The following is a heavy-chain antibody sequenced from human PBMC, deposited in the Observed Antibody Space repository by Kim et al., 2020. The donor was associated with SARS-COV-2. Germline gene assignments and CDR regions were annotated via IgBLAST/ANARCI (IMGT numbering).Heavy chain of an antibody. CDR2: ISGSGGST. D-gene: IGHD2-2*01. J-gene: IGHJ4*02. CDR3: AKQGRDIVVVPAEKNY. V-gene: IGHV3-23*01. Sequence: GGSLRLSCAASGFTFSSYAMSWVRQAPGKGLEWVSAISGSGGSTYYADSVKGRFTISRDNSKNTLYLQMNSLRAEDTAVYYCAKQGRDIVVVPAEKNYWGQGTLVTVSS. CDR1: GFTFSSYA.